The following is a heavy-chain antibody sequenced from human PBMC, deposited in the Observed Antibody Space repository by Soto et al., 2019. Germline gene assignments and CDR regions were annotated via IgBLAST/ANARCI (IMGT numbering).Heavy chain of an antibody. CDR1: GYTFTGNY. V-gene: IGHV1-2*06. J-gene: IGHJ4*02. Sequence: GASVKVSCKASGYTFTGNYMHWVRQAPGQGLEWMGRINPNSGGTNYAQKFRGRVTMTRDTSISTAYMELSRLRSDDTAVYYCARDRDHYGSGSSFDYWGQGTLVTVSS. CDR2: INPNSGGT. D-gene: IGHD3-10*01. CDR3: ARDRDHYGSGSSFDY.